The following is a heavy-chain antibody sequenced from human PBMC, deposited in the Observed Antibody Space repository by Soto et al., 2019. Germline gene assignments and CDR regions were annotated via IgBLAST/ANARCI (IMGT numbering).Heavy chain of an antibody. D-gene: IGHD3-3*01. CDR2: ISSSSSTI. J-gene: IGHJ5*02. CDR3: ARVIWSGHLTSDL. V-gene: IGHV3-48*02. Sequence: EVQVVESGGGLVQPGGSLRLSCAASGFTFRSNSMIGVRQAPGKGLEWISYISSSSSTIYADSVKGRFTISRDNAKNSLYLQMNSLRDEDTAVYYCARVIWSGHLTSDLWGQGTLVTVSS. CDR1: GFTFRSNS.